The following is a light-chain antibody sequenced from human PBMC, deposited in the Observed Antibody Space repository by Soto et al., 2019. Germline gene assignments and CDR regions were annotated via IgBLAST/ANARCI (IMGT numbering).Light chain of an antibody. V-gene: IGKV3-20*01. J-gene: IGKJ2*01. Sequence: EIVLTQSPGTLSLSPGERATLSCRASQSVSSTSLAWYQQKPGQAPRLLIYSASSRATGIPDRFSGSGSGTDFSLTISRLETEDFAVYYCQQYDRSHYTLCQGNKLEIK. CDR1: QSVSSTS. CDR2: SAS. CDR3: QQYDRSHYT.